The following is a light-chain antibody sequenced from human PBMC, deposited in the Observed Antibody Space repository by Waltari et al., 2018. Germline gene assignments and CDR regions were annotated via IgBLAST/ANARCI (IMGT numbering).Light chain of an antibody. CDR1: SLRSYY. Sequence: SSELTQDPAVSVALGQTVRITCQVDSLRSYYASWYQQKQGQAPVLVLYGKNNRPSGIPDRFSGSSSGNTASLTITGAQAEDEADYYCNSRDSSGNHYVFGTGTKVTVL. V-gene: IGLV3-19*01. CDR3: NSRDSSGNHYV. J-gene: IGLJ1*01. CDR2: GKN.